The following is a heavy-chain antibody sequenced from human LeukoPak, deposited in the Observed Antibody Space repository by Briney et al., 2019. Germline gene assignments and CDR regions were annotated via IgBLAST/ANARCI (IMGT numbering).Heavy chain of an antibody. Sequence: PGGSLRLSCAASGFTFSTYGMHLVRQAPGKVLEWVAVTSYDGSNKYYGDSVKRRFTISRDNSKNTLYLQMNSLRAEDTAVYYCAKDYYDFWTGQYHSYCSMEVWGQGTTVTVSS. J-gene: IGHJ6*02. CDR3: AKDYYDFWTGQYHSYCSMEV. CDR2: TSYDGSNK. D-gene: IGHD3-3*01. V-gene: IGHV3-30*18. CDR1: GFTFSTYG.